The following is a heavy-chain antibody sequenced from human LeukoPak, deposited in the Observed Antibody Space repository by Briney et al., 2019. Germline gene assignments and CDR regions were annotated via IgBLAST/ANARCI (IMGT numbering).Heavy chain of an antibody. D-gene: IGHD5-18*01. CDR3: ARDLRRGYSYGYGKPDAFDI. Sequence: PSETLSLTCAVYGGSFSGYYWSWIRQPPGKGLEWIGEINHSGSTNYNPSLKSRVTISVDTSKNQFSLKLSSVTAADTAVYYCARDLRRGYSYGYGKPDAFDIWGQGTMVTVSS. CDR2: INHSGST. V-gene: IGHV4-34*01. CDR1: GGSFSGYY. J-gene: IGHJ3*02.